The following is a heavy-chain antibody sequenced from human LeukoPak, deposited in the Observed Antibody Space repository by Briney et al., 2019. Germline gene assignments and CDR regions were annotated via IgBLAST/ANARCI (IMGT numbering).Heavy chain of an antibody. V-gene: IGHV4-38-2*02. D-gene: IGHD2-15*01. CDR2: INHSGST. Sequence: SETLSLTCTVSGYSISSGYYWGWIRQPPGKGLEWIGEINHSGSTNYNPSLKSRVTISVDTSKNQFSLKLSSVTAADTAVYYCAGASCSGGSCRFDYWGQGTLVTVSS. CDR3: AGASCSGGSCRFDY. J-gene: IGHJ4*02. CDR1: GYSISSGYY.